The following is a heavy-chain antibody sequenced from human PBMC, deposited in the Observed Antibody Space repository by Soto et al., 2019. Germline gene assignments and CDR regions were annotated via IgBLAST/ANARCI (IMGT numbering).Heavy chain of an antibody. D-gene: IGHD6-13*01. CDR3: ARDGFVAAAGTLDY. CDR2: IYYDGST. Sequence: EVQLVESGGGLVQPGGSLRLSCAASGFTVSSNYMTWVRQAPGKGLEWVSVIYYDGSTYYADSVKGRFTISRDNSKNTLYLQMNSLRAEDTAVYYCARDGFVAAAGTLDYWGQGTLVTVSS. J-gene: IGHJ4*02. V-gene: IGHV3-66*01. CDR1: GFTVSSNY.